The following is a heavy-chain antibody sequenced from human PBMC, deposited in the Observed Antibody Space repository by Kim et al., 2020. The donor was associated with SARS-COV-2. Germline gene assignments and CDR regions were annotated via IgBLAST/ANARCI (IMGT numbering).Heavy chain of an antibody. CDR2: ISYDGSNK. CDR3: AKDHGYCSSTSCHIPDY. Sequence: GGSLRLSCAASGFTFSSYGMHWVRQAPGKGLEWVAVISYDGSNKYYADSVKGRFTISRDNSKNTLYLQMNSLRAEDTAVYYCAKDHGYCSSTSCHIPDY. V-gene: IGHV3-30*18. J-gene: IGHJ4*01. CDR1: GFTFSSYG. D-gene: IGHD2-2*01.